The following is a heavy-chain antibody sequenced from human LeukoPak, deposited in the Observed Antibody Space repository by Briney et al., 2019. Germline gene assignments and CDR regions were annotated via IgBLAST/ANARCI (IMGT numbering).Heavy chain of an antibody. CDR1: GGTFSSYA. CDR2: IIPIFGTA. D-gene: IGHD2-2*01. CDR3: ARDLAPYCSSTSCYEEDY. Sequence: GASVKVSCKASGGTFSSYAISWVRQAPGQGLEWMGRIIPIFGTANYAQKFQGRVTITTDESTSTAYMELSSLRSEGTAVYYCARDLAPYCSSTSCYEEDYWGQGTLVTVSS. J-gene: IGHJ4*02. V-gene: IGHV1-69*05.